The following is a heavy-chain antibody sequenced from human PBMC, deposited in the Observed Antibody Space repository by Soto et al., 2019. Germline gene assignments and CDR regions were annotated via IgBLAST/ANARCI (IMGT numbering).Heavy chain of an antibody. J-gene: IGHJ4*02. D-gene: IGHD6-13*01. Sequence: ASVKVSCKASGGTFSSYTISWVRQAPGQGLEWMGRIIPILGIANYAQKFQGRVTITADKSTSTAYMELSSLRSEDTAVYYCARARRGSFQNFDYWGQGTLVTVSS. V-gene: IGHV1-69*02. CDR1: GGTFSSYT. CDR2: IIPILGIA. CDR3: ARARRGSFQNFDY.